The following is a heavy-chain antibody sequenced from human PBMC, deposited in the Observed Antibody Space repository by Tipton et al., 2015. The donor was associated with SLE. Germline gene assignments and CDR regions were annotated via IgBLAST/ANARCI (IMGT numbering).Heavy chain of an antibody. D-gene: IGHD3-10*01. V-gene: IGHV4-59*11. CDR2: IYNSGST. J-gene: IGHJ4*02. CDR3: ARTGVRGVIDY. Sequence: TLSLTCTVSGVSISSHYWTWIRQPPGKGLEWIGYIYNSGSTNYNPSLESPVTISVDTSKNQFSLKLSSVTAADTAVYYCARTGVRGVIDYWGQGTLVTVSS. CDR1: GVSISSHY.